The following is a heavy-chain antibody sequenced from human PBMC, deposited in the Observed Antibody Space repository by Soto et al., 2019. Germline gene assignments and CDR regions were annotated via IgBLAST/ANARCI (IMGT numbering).Heavy chain of an antibody. CDR2: ISWNSGSI. Sequence: AVGSLRLSCAASGFTFDDYAMHWVRQAPGKGLEWVSGISWNSGSIGYADSVKGRFTISRDNAKNSLYLQMNSLRAEDTALYYCAKDLSSQEYYDFWSGGAYYYGMDVWGQGTTVTVSS. J-gene: IGHJ6*02. V-gene: IGHV3-9*01. CDR1: GFTFDDYA. CDR3: AKDLSSQEYYDFWSGGAYYYGMDV. D-gene: IGHD3-3*01.